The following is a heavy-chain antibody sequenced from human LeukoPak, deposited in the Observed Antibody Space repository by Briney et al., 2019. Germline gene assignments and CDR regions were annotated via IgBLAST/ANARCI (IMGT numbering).Heavy chain of an antibody. D-gene: IGHD3-10*01. CDR1: GYTFSTYW. Sequence: GGSLRLSCAASGYTFSTYWMHWVRQGPGKGLVWVALINGDGSTTTHADSVKGRFTISRDNAKNTAYLQMNSLRDEDTAVYFCARDYAGSPDYWGQGTLVTVSA. CDR2: INGDGSTT. J-gene: IGHJ4*02. V-gene: IGHV3-74*03. CDR3: ARDYAGSPDY.